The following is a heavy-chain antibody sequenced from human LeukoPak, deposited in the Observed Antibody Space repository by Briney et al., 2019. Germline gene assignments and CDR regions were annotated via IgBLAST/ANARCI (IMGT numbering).Heavy chain of an antibody. J-gene: IGHJ5*02. D-gene: IGHD1-1*01. Sequence: SETLSLTCTVSGGSISSSSHSWGWIRQPPGKGLEWTGTIYYTGRTYYNPSLESRLTISVDTSKNQFSLKLTSVTAADTAIYYCAQSLGSGNWIGNWFDPWGQGTLVTVSS. V-gene: IGHV4-39*01. CDR1: GGSISSSSHS. CDR3: AQSLGSGNWIGNWFDP. CDR2: IYYTGRT.